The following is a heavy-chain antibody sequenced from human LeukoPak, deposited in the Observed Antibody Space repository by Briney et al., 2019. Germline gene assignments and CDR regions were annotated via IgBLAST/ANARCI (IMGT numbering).Heavy chain of an antibody. Sequence: GRSLRLSRAASGFTFSSYGMHWVRQAPGKGLEWVAFIRYDGSNKYYADSVKGRFTIPRDNSQNWLYRPMNSLRAEVRAVYYCAKAGLYYDILTGYLNAYAVDIWGQGKMVTVSS. CDR2: IRYDGSNK. V-gene: IGHV3-30*02. CDR1: GFTFSSYG. CDR3: AKAGLYYDILTGYLNAYAVDI. J-gene: IGHJ3*02. D-gene: IGHD3-9*01.